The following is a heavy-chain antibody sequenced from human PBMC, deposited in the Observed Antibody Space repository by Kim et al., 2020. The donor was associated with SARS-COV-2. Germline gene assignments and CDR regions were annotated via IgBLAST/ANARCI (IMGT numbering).Heavy chain of an antibody. J-gene: IGHJ6*02. Sequence: GGSLRLSCAASGFTFSAYSMNWVRQAPGKGLEWVSSISGRSTYIYYADSVRGRFTISRDNPKNSLYLQMSSLRAEDTAVYYCARAEEFTVFGVAHYYGMDVWGQGTTVTVSS. CDR3: ARAEEFTVFGVAHYYGMDV. CDR1: GFTFSAYS. CDR2: ISGRSTYI. V-gene: IGHV3-21*06. D-gene: IGHD3-3*01.